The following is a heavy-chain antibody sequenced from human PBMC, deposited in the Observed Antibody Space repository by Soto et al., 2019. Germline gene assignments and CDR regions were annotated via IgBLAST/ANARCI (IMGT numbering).Heavy chain of an antibody. CDR2: INHSGST. CDR1: GGSFSGYY. D-gene: IGHD6-19*01. J-gene: IGHJ1*01. CDR3: ARDTYCSGWYGLQH. Sequence: QVQLQQWGAGLLKPSETLSLTCAVYGGSFSGYYWSWIRQPPGKGLEWIGEINHSGSTNYNPSLKSRVTISVDTSKNQFSLKLSSVTAADTAVYYCARDTYCSGWYGLQHWGQGTLVTVSS. V-gene: IGHV4-34*01.